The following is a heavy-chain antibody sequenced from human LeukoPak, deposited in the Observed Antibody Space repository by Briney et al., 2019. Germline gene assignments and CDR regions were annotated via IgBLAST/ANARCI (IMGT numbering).Heavy chain of an antibody. CDR2: FSGGNT. V-gene: IGHV3-23*01. CDR1: GITFSSYG. D-gene: IGHD4-11*01. Sequence: PGGSLRLSCAASGITFSSYGMSWVRQAPGKGLEWVSGFSGGNTYYADSVKGRFTISRDDSKNTLYLQMNSLRAEDTAVYYCATPPATVVTRGGFDIWGQGTMVNVAS. CDR3: ATPPATVVTRGGFDI. J-gene: IGHJ3*02.